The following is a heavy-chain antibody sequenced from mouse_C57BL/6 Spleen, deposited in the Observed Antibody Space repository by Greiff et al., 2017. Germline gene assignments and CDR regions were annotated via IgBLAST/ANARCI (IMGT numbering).Heavy chain of an antibody. CDR3: AAIITTVEWYFDV. CDR2: INPSTGGT. J-gene: IGHJ1*03. CDR1: GYSFTGYY. V-gene: IGHV1-42*01. D-gene: IGHD1-1*01. Sequence: VQLQQSGPELVKPGASVKISCKASGYSFTGYYMNWVKQSPEKSLEWIGEINPSTGGTTYNQKFKAKATLTVDKSSSTAYMQLKSLTSEDSAVYYCAAIITTVEWYFDVWGTGTTVTVSS.